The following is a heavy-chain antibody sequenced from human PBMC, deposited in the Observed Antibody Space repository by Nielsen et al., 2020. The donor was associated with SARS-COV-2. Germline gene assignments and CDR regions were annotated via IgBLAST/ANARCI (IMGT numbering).Heavy chain of an antibody. CDR2: INAGNGNT. V-gene: IGHV1-3*01. CDR1: GYTFTSYA. J-gene: IGHJ4*02. D-gene: IGHD3-22*01. CDR3: ARDRSGYYSDYFDY. Sequence: ASVKVSCKASGYTFTSYAMHWVRQAPGQRLGWMGWINAGNGNTKYSQKFQGRVTITRDTSASTAYMELSSLRSEDTAVYYCARDRSGYYSDYFDYWGQGTLVTVSS.